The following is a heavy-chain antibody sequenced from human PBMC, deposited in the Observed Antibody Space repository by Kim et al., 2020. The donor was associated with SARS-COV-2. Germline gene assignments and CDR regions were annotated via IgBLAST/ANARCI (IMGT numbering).Heavy chain of an antibody. CDR2: IDPSDSYT. J-gene: IGHJ5*02. D-gene: IGHD3-10*01. Sequence: GESLKISCKGSGYSFTTYWISWVRQMPGKGLEWMGRIDPSDSYTSYSPSFQGHVTISADKSISTAYLQWSSLKASDTAMYYCARRVVGSGSLWWFDPWGQGTLVTVSS. V-gene: IGHV5-10-1*01. CDR3: ARRVVGSGSLWWFDP. CDR1: GYSFTTYW.